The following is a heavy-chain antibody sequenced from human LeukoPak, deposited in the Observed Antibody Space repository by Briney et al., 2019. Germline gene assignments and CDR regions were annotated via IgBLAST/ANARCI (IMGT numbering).Heavy chain of an antibody. Sequence: ASVKVSCKAFGYTFTGYYMRWVRQAPGQGLEWMGWINPNSGGTNYAQKFQGRVTMTRDTSISTAYMELSRLRSDDTAVYYCARVRIAARLFDYWGQGTLVTVSS. CDR3: ARVRIAARLFDY. V-gene: IGHV1-2*02. D-gene: IGHD6-6*01. J-gene: IGHJ4*02. CDR2: INPNSGGT. CDR1: GYTFTGYY.